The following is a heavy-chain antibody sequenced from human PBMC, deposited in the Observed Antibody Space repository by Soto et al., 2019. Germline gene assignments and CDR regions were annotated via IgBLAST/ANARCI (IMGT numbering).Heavy chain of an antibody. V-gene: IGHV1-69*04. J-gene: IGHJ4*02. Sequence: ASVKVSCKAAGGTFSSYTISWVRQAPGQGLEWMGRIIPILGIANYAQKFQGRVTITADKSTSTAYMELSSLRSEDTAVYYCARDLVGDSSGQSEYYFDYWGQGTLVTVSS. D-gene: IGHD3-22*01. CDR3: ARDLVGDSSGQSEYYFDY. CDR2: IIPILGIA. CDR1: GGTFSSYT.